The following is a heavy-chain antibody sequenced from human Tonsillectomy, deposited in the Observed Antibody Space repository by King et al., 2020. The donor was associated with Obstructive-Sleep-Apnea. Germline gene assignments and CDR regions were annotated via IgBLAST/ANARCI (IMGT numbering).Heavy chain of an antibody. J-gene: IGHJ5*02. CDR2: IYYSGST. CDR3: ARHTCPGSSCHFRGWFDP. CDR1: GGSISSYY. V-gene: IGHV4-59*08. Sequence: QLQESGPGLVMPSETLSLTCTVSGGSISSYYWSWIRQPPGKGLEWIGYIYYSGSTNYNPSLKSRVTISVDTSKNQFSLKLSSVTAADTAVYYCARHTCPGSSCHFRGWFDPWGQGTLVTVSS. D-gene: IGHD6-13*01.